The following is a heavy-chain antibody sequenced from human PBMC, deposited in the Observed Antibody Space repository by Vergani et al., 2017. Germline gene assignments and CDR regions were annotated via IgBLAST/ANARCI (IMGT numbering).Heavy chain of an antibody. CDR3: ARNRLGWHSYDY. D-gene: IGHD2-21*01. Sequence: QVQLQDSGPGLVKPSETLSLTCAVSGYSISSGYYWGWIRQPPGKGLEWIGSIYHSGSTYYNPSLKSRVTISVDTSKNQFSLKLSSVTAADTAVYYCARNRLGWHSYDYWGQGTLVTVSS. J-gene: IGHJ4*02. V-gene: IGHV4-38-2*01. CDR1: GYSISSGYY. CDR2: IYHSGST.